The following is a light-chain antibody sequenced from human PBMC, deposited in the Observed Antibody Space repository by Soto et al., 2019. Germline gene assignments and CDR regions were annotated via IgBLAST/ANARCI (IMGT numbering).Light chain of an antibody. CDR3: HQYGSSTGT. CDR2: GAS. CDR1: QSVSSSC. Sequence: EIVLTQSPGTLSLSPGERATLSCRASQSVSSSCLAWYQQKPGQAPRLLIYGASSRATGIPDRFSGSGSGTDFTLTISRLEPEDFALYYCHQYGSSTGTFGQGTKLEIK. J-gene: IGKJ2*01. V-gene: IGKV3-20*01.